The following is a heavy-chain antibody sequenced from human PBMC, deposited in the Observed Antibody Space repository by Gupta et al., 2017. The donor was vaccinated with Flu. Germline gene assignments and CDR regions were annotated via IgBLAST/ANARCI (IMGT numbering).Heavy chain of an antibody. CDR2: INQDGSEI. Sequence: EVHLVESGGGLVQPGGSLRLSCAASGFTFSSYWMNWVRQAPGQGPEWVANINQDGSEIYYVDSVKGRFTISRDNDKNSLYLQMNSLRAEDTAVYYCARDRAMDDYWGQGTLVTGSS. V-gene: IGHV3-7*04. CDR1: GFTFSSYW. CDR3: ARDRAMDDY. J-gene: IGHJ4*02. D-gene: IGHD5-18*01.